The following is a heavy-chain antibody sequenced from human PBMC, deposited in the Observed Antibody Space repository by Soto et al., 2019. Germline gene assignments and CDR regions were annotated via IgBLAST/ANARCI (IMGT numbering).Heavy chain of an antibody. CDR2: IYYSGST. J-gene: IGHJ3*02. D-gene: IGHD1-26*01. Sequence: SETLSLTCTVSGGSISSSSYYWGWIRQPPGKGLEWIGSIYYSGSTYYNPSLKSRVTISVDTSKNQFSLKLSSVTAADTAVYYCARRGNTIVGVKDAFDIWGQGTTVTVSS. CDR3: ARRGNTIVGVKDAFDI. CDR1: GGSISSSSYY. V-gene: IGHV4-39*01.